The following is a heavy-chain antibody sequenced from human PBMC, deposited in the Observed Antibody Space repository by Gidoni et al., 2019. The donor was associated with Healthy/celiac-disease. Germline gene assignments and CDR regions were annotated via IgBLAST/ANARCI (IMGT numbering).Heavy chain of an antibody. V-gene: IGHV4-31*03. CDR1: GGSISSGGYY. CDR3: ARASRGDIVVVVAAYAFDI. D-gene: IGHD2-15*01. Sequence: QVQLQESGPGLVKPSQTLSLTCTVSGGSISSGGYYWSWIRQHPGKGLEWIGYIYYSGSNYYNPSLKSRVTISVDTSKNQFSLKLSSVTAADTAVYYCARASRGDIVVVVAAYAFDIWGQGTMVTVSS. CDR2: IYYSGSN. J-gene: IGHJ3*02.